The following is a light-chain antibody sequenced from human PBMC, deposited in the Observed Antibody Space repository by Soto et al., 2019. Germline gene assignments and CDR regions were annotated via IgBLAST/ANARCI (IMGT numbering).Light chain of an antibody. Sequence: QSALTQPASVSGSPGQSITISCTGTISDVGSYDLVSWYRQHPGKAPKLMIYEGSKRPSGVSSRFSGSKSGNTASLTISGLQAEDEADYYCCSYAGSSTSWVFGGGTQLTVL. CDR1: ISDVGSYDL. V-gene: IGLV2-23*01. J-gene: IGLJ3*02. CDR2: EGS. CDR3: CSYAGSSTSWV.